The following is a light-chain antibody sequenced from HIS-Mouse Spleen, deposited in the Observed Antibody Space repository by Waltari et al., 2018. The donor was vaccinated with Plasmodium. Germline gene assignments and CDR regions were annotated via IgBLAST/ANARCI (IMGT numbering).Light chain of an antibody. V-gene: IGLV2-23*01. CDR2: EGS. J-gene: IGLJ1*01. CDR3: CSYAGSSTYV. CDR1: SSVVGSYNI. Sequence: QSALTQPASVSGSPVQSITIYRPRSSSVVGSYNIVSWYQQHPGKAPKLMIYEGSKRPSGVSNRFSGSKSGNTASLTISGLQAEDEADYYCCSYAGSSTYVFGTGTKVTVL.